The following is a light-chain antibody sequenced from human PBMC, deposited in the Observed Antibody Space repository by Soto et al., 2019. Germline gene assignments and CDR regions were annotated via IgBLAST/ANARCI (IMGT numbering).Light chain of an antibody. J-gene: IGKJ4*01. V-gene: IGKV1-5*03. CDR1: QSISSW. CDR2: KAS. Sequence: DIQMTQSPSTLSESVGDRVTITCRASQSISSWLAWYQQKPGKAPNLLIYKASSLESGVPSRFSGSGSGTGFTLTISSLQPDEFATYYCQQCNSYPLTFGGGTTGEIK. CDR3: QQCNSYPLT.